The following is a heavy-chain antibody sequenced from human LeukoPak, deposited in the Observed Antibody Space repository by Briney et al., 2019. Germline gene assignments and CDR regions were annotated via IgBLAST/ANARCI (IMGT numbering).Heavy chain of an antibody. Sequence: GGSLRLSCAASGFTFSSYSMNWVRQAPGKGLEWVSSISSSSSYIYYADSVRGRFTISRDDAKNSLYLQMNSLRAEDTAVYYCARDLLVVVPALGYWGQGTLVTVSS. D-gene: IGHD2-2*01. J-gene: IGHJ4*02. V-gene: IGHV3-21*01. CDR2: ISSSSSYI. CDR3: ARDLLVVVPALGY. CDR1: GFTFSSYS.